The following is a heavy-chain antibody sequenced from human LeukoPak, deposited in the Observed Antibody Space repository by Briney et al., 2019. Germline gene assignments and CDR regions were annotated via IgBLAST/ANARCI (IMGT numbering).Heavy chain of an antibody. J-gene: IGHJ4*02. D-gene: IGHD6-19*01. CDR1: GFPFSSYG. Sequence: GGSLRLSCAASGFPFSSYGMHWVRQAPGKGLEWVARLVYDERIDYANSVKGRFSISRDNSKNTLFLDMSDLRVEDTAVYYCARDLSAAFDFWGQGVLVTVSS. CDR2: LVYDERI. CDR3: ARDLSAAFDF. V-gene: IGHV3-33*01.